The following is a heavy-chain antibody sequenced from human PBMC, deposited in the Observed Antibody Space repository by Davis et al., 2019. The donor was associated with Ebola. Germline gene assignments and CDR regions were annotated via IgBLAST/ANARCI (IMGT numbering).Heavy chain of an antibody. D-gene: IGHD2-2*01. CDR3: ARDRSDIVRQLLWIAYYFDY. V-gene: IGHV3-74*01. CDR1: GFTFSAHW. CDR2: ISPDGSNA. J-gene: IGHJ4*02. Sequence: HTGGSLRLSCAASGFTFSAHWIHWVRQAPGKGLVWVSRISPDGSNAAYADSVNGRFAISRDNSKNTLFLQMNSLRAEDTAVYYCARDRSDIVRQLLWIAYYFDYWGQGTLVTVSS.